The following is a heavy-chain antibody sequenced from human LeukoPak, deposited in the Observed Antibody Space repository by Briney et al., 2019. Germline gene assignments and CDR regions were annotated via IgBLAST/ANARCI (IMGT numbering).Heavy chain of an antibody. CDR2: VGGSDDTA. V-gene: IGHV3-23*01. J-gene: IGHJ3*02. Sequence: GGSLRLSCAASGFTFRSSVMSWVRQAPGRGLEWVSSVGGSDDTANYAASVTGRFTISRDNSKTSVYLQMSNLGAENTAIYYCAKKSFSTGAFDIWGQGTVVTVSS. CDR3: AKKSFSTGAFDI. CDR1: GFTFRSSV. D-gene: IGHD3-3*02.